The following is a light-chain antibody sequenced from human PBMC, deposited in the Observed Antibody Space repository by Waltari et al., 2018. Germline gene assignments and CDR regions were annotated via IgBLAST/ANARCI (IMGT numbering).Light chain of an antibody. Sequence: EIVLTQSPGTLSLSLGERATLFCRASQSVTSWYLAWFQQKPGQAPRLLIHAATNRATVIPDRFSGSGFRTDFTLTISRLEPEDFAVYYCQQYGSSPYTFGQGTKLEIK. CDR1: QSVTSWY. CDR3: QQYGSSPYT. V-gene: IGKV3-20*01. CDR2: AAT. J-gene: IGKJ2*01.